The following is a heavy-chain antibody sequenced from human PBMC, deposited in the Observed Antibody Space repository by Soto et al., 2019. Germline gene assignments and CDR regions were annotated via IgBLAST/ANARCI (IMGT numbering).Heavy chain of an antibody. Sequence: QVQLVQSGAEVKKPGASVKVSCKASGYTFTGYYMHWVRQAPGQGLEWMGWINPNSGGTNYAQKFQGWVTMTRDTSLSTAYMELSRLRSDDTAVYYCARDRRGYSGYDGYYYYYMDVWGKGTTVTVSS. V-gene: IGHV1-2*04. CDR1: GYTFTGYY. J-gene: IGHJ6*03. CDR2: INPNSGGT. CDR3: ARDRRGYSGYDGYYYYYMDV. D-gene: IGHD5-12*01.